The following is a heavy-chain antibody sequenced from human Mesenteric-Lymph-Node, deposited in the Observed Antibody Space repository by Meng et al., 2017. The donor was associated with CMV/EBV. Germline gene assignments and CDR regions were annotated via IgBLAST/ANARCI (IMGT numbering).Heavy chain of an antibody. J-gene: IGHJ4*01. CDR2: INSDGSST. D-gene: IGHD3-3*01. V-gene: IGHV3-74*01. Sequence: FSGYWMHWVRQPPGKGLVWVSRINSDGSSTSYADSVKGRFTISRDNAKNTLYLQMNSLRTEDTAVYYCARGGSTYYDFWSGYNESGGYWGHGTLVTVSS. CDR1: FSGYW. CDR3: ARGGSTYYDFWSGYNESGGY.